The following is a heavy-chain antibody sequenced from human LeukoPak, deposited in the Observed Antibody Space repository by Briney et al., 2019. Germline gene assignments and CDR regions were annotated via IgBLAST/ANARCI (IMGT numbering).Heavy chain of an antibody. D-gene: IGHD2-2*01. V-gene: IGHV3-15*01. CDR2: IRPKTEGGAT. CDR3: TTFGYALDY. J-gene: IGHJ4*02. CDR1: GFNFNNAW. Sequence: PGGSLRLSCAASGFNFNNAWMTWVRQAPGKGLEWVGRIRPKTEGGATDYGAPVKDRFTISRDESKATLFLQMDSLKPEDTAVYFCTTFGYALDYWGQGTPVTVSS.